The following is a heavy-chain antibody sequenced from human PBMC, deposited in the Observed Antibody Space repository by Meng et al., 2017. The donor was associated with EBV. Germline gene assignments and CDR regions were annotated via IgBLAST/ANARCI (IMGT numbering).Heavy chain of an antibody. Sequence: VQLVQSGAGDDKPGSLVNVSCKAPGGTFSSYAISWVRQAPGQGLEWMGGIIPIFGTANYAQKFQGRVTITADKSTSTAYMELCSLRSEDTAVYYCARAEIAAAGRLDYWGQGTLVTVSS. V-gene: IGHV1-69*06. CDR1: GGTFSSYA. CDR2: IIPIFGTA. J-gene: IGHJ4*02. CDR3: ARAEIAAAGRLDY. D-gene: IGHD6-13*01.